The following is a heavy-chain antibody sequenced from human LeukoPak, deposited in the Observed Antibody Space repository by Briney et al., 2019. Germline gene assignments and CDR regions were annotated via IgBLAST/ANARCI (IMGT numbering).Heavy chain of an antibody. Sequence: GGSLRLFCAASGFSFSNYWMHWVRQAPGKGLVWVTRMNSDGSATYYADSVQGRFTISRDNAKNTLYLQMNSLRAEDTAMYFCAKGPNYFDSWGQGTLVTVSP. CDR1: GFSFSNYW. CDR2: MNSDGSAT. J-gene: IGHJ4*02. V-gene: IGHV3-74*01. CDR3: AKGPNYFDS.